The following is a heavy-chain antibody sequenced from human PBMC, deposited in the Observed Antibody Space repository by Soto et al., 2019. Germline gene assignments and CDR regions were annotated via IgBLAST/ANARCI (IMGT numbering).Heavy chain of an antibody. D-gene: IGHD2-15*01. J-gene: IGHJ4*02. CDR1: GFTFSSYS. CDR3: ARAPGVVVVAAAFYY. CDR2: ISSSSSTI. V-gene: IGHV3-48*01. Sequence: GGSLRLSCAASGFTFSSYSMNWVRQAPGKGLEWVSYISSSSSTIYYAEFVKGRFTISRDKAKNSLYLQMNSLGAEDTAVYYCARAPGVVVVAAAFYYWGQGTLVTVSS.